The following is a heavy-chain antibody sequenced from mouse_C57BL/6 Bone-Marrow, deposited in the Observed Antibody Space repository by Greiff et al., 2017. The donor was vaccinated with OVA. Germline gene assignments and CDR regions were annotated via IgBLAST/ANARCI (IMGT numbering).Heavy chain of an antibody. Sequence: VQLQQSGAELMKPGASVKLSCKATGYTFTGYWIEWVKQRPGHGLEWIGEILPGSGSTNYNEKFKGKATFTADTSSNTAYMQLRSLTTEDSAIYDCAREEGIYYWFAYWGQGTLVTVSA. V-gene: IGHV1-9*01. D-gene: IGHD1-1*01. CDR2: ILPGSGST. CDR1: GYTFTGYW. J-gene: IGHJ3*01. CDR3: AREEGIYYWFAY.